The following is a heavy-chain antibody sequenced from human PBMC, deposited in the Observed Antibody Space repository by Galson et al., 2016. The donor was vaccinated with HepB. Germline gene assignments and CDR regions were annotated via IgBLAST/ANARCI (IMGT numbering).Heavy chain of an antibody. Sequence: SLRLSCAASGFTFSNYVMTWVRRAPGKGLEWVSVISGSDDTTYYANSVKGRFTISRDTSKNMLYLQVTSLRVEDTAVYYCAKERLDSPSGSYIDGWGQGTLVTVAS. CDR1: GFTFSNYV. CDR3: AKERLDSPSGSYIDG. CDR2: ISGSDDTT. V-gene: IGHV3-23*01. D-gene: IGHD3-10*01. J-gene: IGHJ4*02.